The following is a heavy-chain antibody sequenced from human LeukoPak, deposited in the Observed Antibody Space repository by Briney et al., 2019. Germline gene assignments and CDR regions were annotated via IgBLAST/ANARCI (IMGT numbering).Heavy chain of an antibody. J-gene: IGHJ1*01. CDR3: ATGYSSGWYFYFQH. CDR2: INQDGGEI. CDR1: GFTFSSSW. D-gene: IGHD6-19*01. V-gene: IGHV3-7*01. Sequence: GGSLRLSCAASGFTFSSSWMTWVRQAPGKGLEWVASINQDGGEIHYVDSVKGRFTISRDNAKNSLSLRMNSLSAEDTAVYYCATGYSSGWYFYFQHWGQGSLVSVSS.